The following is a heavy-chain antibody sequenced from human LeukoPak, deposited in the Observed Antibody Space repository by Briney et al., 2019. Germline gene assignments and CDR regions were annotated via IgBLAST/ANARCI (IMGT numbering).Heavy chain of an antibody. Sequence: GASVKVSCKASGYTFTGYYMHWVRQAPGQGLEWMGWINPNSVGTNYAHKFQGRVTMTRDTSISTAYMELSRLRSDDTAVYYCARAPGYSSGWFPWGQGTLVTVSS. D-gene: IGHD6-19*01. CDR1: GYTFTGYY. CDR2: INPNSVGT. J-gene: IGHJ4*02. V-gene: IGHV1-2*07. CDR3: ARAPGYSSGWFP.